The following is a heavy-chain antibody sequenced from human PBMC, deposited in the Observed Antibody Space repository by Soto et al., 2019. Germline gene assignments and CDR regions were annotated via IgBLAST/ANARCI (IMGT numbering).Heavy chain of an antibody. CDR3: AKELVNSGWTYFDY. CDR1: GFTFNTYA. Sequence: VQLVESGGGVVQAGRSLRLSCAASGFTFNTYAMSWVRQAPGKGLEWVSAISDSGGRTYYADSVKGRFTISRDNSKNTLYLQINSLRAEDTAVYFCAKELVNSGWTYFDYWGQGTLVTVSS. V-gene: IGHV3-23*04. CDR2: ISDSGGRT. D-gene: IGHD6-19*01. J-gene: IGHJ4*02.